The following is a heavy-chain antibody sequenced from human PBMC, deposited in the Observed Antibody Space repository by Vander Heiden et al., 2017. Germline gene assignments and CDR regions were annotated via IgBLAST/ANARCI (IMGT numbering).Heavy chain of an antibody. Sequence: GGGLVQPGGSLKLSCAASGFTFSGPAMHWVRQASGKGLEWVGRIRSKANSYATAYAASVKGRFTISRDDSKNTAYLQMNSLKTEDTAVYYCTRRRYCSSTSCPEAGYYYYGMDVWGQGTTVTVSS. J-gene: IGHJ6*02. CDR2: IRSKANSYAT. V-gene: IGHV3-73*01. CDR3: TRRRYCSSTSCPEAGYYYYGMDV. CDR1: GFTFSGPA. D-gene: IGHD2-2*01.